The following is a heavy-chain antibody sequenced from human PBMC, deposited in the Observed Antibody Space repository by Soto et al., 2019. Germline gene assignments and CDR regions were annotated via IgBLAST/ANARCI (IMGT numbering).Heavy chain of an antibody. Sequence: ASVKVSCKASGYTFTGYYMHWVRQAPGQGLEWMGWINPNSGGTNYAQKFQGWVTMTRDTSISTAYMELSRLRSDDTAVYYCARDLGGRDIVVVPAAPLGRSDAFDIWGQGTMVTVSS. D-gene: IGHD2-2*01. CDR1: GYTFTGYY. CDR2: INPNSGGT. V-gene: IGHV1-2*04. CDR3: ARDLGGRDIVVVPAAPLGRSDAFDI. J-gene: IGHJ3*02.